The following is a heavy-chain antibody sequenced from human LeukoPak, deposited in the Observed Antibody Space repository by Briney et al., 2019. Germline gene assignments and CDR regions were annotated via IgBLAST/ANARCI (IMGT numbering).Heavy chain of an antibody. J-gene: IGHJ4*02. V-gene: IGHV3-53*01. Sequence: GGSLRLSCAASGFTVTSNYMNGVRQAPGKGLEWVSVIYSGGSTNYADSVKGRFTISRDNSKNTLYLRMNSLRAEDTAVYYCIYGCTLDFWGQGTLVTVSS. CDR1: GFTVTSNY. CDR3: IYGCTLDF. D-gene: IGHD2-2*03. CDR2: IYSGGST.